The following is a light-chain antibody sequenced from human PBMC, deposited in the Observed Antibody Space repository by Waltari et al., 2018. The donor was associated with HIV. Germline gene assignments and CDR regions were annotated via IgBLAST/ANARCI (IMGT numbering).Light chain of an antibody. Sequence: DIVLTQSPVSLPVTPGEAASISCGSSQSPLHGNRNKYLDWYLQRPGQPPQLLIYLGSNRASGVPDKFSGSGSGTNFTLKISRVEAEDDGMYYCMQGRQTPQVTFGGGTKVEIK. V-gene: IGKV2-28*01. J-gene: IGKJ4*01. CDR3: MQGRQTPQVT. CDR1: QSPLHGNRNKY. CDR2: LGS.